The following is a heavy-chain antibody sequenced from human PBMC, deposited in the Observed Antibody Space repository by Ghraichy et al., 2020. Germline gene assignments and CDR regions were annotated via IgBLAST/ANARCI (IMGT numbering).Heavy chain of an antibody. CDR2: ISSSSTI. CDR3: AREDGIAARPGKKQFDY. CDR1: GFTFSSYS. Sequence: GGSLRLSCAASGFTFSSYSMNWVRQAPGKGLEWVSYISSSSTIYYADSVKGRFTISRDNAKNSLYLQMNSLRAEDTAVYYCAREDGIAARPGKKQFDYWGQGTLVTVSS. V-gene: IGHV3-48*01. J-gene: IGHJ4*02. D-gene: IGHD6-6*01.